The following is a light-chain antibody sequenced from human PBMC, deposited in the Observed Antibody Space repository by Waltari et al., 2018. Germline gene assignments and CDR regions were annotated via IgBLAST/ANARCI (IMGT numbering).Light chain of an antibody. CDR3: QSYDSSLTGSV. Sequence: YRQLPGTAHKLLFHRTSIRPSGVPERFSVSKSGTSASRAIAGLHAEDEADDYGQSYDSSLTGSVFGGGTKLTVL. J-gene: IGLJ3*02. CDR2: RTS. V-gene: IGLV1-40*01.